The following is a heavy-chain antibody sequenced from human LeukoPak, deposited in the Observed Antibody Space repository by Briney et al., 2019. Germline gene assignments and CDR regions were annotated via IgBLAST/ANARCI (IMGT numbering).Heavy chain of an antibody. CDR3: TRDLSAAYDF. Sequence: GGSLRLSCAASGFPFSSFGMHWVRQAPGKGLEWVARLVYDRIINYGDFAKGRFTISRDNSKSALYLEMNSLRVEDSGIYYCTRDLSAAYDFWGQGVVVTVSS. CDR2: LVYDRII. D-gene: IGHD2-21*01. J-gene: IGHJ4*02. V-gene: IGHV3-33*01. CDR1: GFPFSSFG.